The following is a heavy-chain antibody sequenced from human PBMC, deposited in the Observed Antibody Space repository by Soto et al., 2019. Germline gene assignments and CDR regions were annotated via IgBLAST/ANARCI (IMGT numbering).Heavy chain of an antibody. D-gene: IGHD6-13*01. V-gene: IGHV4-59*01. CDR3: ARAGYSSSWYPTYYYSYMDV. CDR1: GGSISSYY. Sequence: SETLSLTCTVSGGSISSYYWSWIRQPPGKGLEWIGYIYYSGSTNYNPSLKSRVTISVDTSKNQFSLKLSSVTAADTAVYYCARAGYSSSWYPTYYYSYMDVWGKGTTVTVS. CDR2: IYYSGST. J-gene: IGHJ6*03.